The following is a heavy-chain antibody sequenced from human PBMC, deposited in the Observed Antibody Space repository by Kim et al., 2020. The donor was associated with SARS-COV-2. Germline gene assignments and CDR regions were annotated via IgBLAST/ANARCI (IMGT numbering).Heavy chain of an antibody. J-gene: IGHJ5*02. CDR2: IYYSGST. CDR1: GGSISSYY. Sequence: SETLSLTCTVSGGSISSYYWSWIRQPPGKGLEWFGYIYYSGSTNYNPSLKSRVTISVDTSKNQFSLKLSSVTAADTAVYYCAATTVTRCWWFDPWGQRTLVTVSS. CDR3: AATTVTRCWWFDP. D-gene: IGHD4-17*01. V-gene: IGHV4-59*08.